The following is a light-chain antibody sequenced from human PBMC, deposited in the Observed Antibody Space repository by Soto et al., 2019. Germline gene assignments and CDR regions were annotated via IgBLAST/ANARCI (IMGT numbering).Light chain of an antibody. J-gene: IGKJ4*01. CDR3: QQYDSYPLT. V-gene: IGKV1-5*03. CDR2: KTS. CDR1: QSISSW. Sequence: DIQMTQCPSTLSASVGDRVTITCRASQSISSWLAWYQQKPGKAPNLLIYKTSSLESGVPSRFSGSGSGTEFTLTVNSLQPDDFATYYCQQYDSYPLTFGGGTKVEIK.